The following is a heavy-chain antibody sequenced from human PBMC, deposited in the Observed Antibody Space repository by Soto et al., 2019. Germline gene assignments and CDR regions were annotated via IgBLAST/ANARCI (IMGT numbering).Heavy chain of an antibody. V-gene: IGHV3-21*01. D-gene: IGHD3-16*01. CDR1: GFTFSSYS. J-gene: IGHJ6*02. Sequence: PGGSLRLSCAASGFTFSSYSMNWVRQAPGKGLEWVSSISSSSSYIYYADSVKGRFTISRDNAKNSLYLQMNSLRAEDTAVYYCAKGQDDPTLGYYYYYGMDVWGQGTTVTVSS. CDR2: ISSSSSYI. CDR3: AKGQDDPTLGYYYYYGMDV.